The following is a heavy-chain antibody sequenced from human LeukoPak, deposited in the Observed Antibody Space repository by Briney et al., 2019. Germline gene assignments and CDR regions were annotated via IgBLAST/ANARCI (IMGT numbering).Heavy chain of an antibody. CDR3: ARDYNENSSGWDYYYGMDV. D-gene: IGHD6-19*01. J-gene: IGHJ6*02. V-gene: IGHV1-3*01. CDR1: GYTFTSYA. CDR2: INACNGNT. Sequence: GASVKVSCKASGYTFTSYAIHWVRQAPGQRLEWMGWINACNGNTKYSQKFQGRVTITRDTSASTAYIELSNLRSEDTAVYYCARDYNENSSGWDYYYGMDVWGQGTTVTVSS.